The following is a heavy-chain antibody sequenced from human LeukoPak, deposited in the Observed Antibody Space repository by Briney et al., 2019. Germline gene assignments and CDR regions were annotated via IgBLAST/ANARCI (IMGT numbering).Heavy chain of an antibody. CDR2: VKPNSVDT. V-gene: IGHV1-2*02. CDR3: ARASGSYWWFDS. J-gene: IGHJ5*01. Sequence: ASVKVSCKASGYTFTCYYLHWVGQAPGQGREWMGCVKPNSVDTNYSQKFQGSVTMTRDTSISTVYMELSRLRSDDTAVYYCARASGSYWWFDSWGQGTLVTVSS. CDR1: GYTFTCYY. D-gene: IGHD1-26*01.